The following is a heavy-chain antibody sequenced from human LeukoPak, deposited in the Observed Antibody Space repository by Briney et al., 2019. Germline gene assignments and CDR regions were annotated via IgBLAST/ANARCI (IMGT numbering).Heavy chain of an antibody. CDR1: GGSFSGYY. V-gene: IGHV4-34*01. J-gene: IGHJ4*02. Sequence: SETLSLTCAVYGGSFSGYYWSWIRQPPGKGLEWIGEINHSGSTNYNPSLKSRVTISVDTSKNQFSLKLSSVTAADTAVYYCGRVIRYSGSYHAGDYFDYWGQGTLVTVSS. D-gene: IGHD1-26*01. CDR2: INHSGST. CDR3: GRVIRYSGSYHAGDYFDY.